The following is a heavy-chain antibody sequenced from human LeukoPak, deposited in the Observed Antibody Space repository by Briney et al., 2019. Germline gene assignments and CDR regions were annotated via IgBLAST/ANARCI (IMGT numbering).Heavy chain of an antibody. J-gene: IGHJ4*02. CDR3: AKDRETTSSGTFDY. D-gene: IGHD1-1*01. CDR2: IAEDGSNE. CDR1: GFTFSSYG. Sequence: GGPLRLSFAASGFTFSSYGMHCVPQAPGKGLEWLAFIAEDGSNEKYTDSVKGRFTISRDNSNNTLYLRMNSLRAEDTGVYYCAKDRETTSSGTFDYWGQGTLVTVSS. V-gene: IGHV3-30*18.